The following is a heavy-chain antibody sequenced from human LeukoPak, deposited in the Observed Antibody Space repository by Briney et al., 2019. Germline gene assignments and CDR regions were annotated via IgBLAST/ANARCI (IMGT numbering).Heavy chain of an antibody. CDR3: AKDRSSGPDAFDI. CDR1: GLTFDDYD. CDR2: ISWNSGSI. J-gene: IGHJ3*02. Sequence: PGRFLRLSCAASGLTFDDYDMHWVRQAPGKGLEWVSGISWNSGSIGYADSVKGRFTISRDNAKNSLYLQMNSLRAEDMALYYCAKDRSSGPDAFDIWGQGTMVTVSS. D-gene: IGHD3-22*01. V-gene: IGHV3-9*03.